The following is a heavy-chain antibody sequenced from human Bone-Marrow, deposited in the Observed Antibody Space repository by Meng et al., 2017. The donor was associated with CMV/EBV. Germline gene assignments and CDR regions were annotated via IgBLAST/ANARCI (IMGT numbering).Heavy chain of an antibody. CDR2: ISSSGSTI. CDR3: ARDRVYQPYYYYGMDV. CDR1: GFTFSDYY. Sequence: GESLKISCAASGFTFSDYYMSWIRQAPGKGLEWVSYISSSGSTIYYADSVKGRFTISRDNAKNSLYLQMNSLRAEDTAVYYCARDRVYQPYYYYGMDVWGQGTTVTVSS. D-gene: IGHD2-2*01. V-gene: IGHV3-11*04. J-gene: IGHJ6*02.